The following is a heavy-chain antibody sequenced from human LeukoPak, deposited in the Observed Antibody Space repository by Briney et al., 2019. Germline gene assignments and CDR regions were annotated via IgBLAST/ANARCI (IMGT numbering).Heavy chain of an antibody. V-gene: IGHV3-53*01. Sequence: GGSLRLSCAASGFTVSSNYMSWVRQAPGKGLEWVSVIYSGGSTYYADSVKGRFTISRDNSKNTLYLQMNSLRAEDTAVYYCARGPPNYDILTGYDYWGQGTLVTVSS. CDR3: ARGPPNYDILTGYDY. CDR2: IYSGGST. J-gene: IGHJ4*02. D-gene: IGHD3-9*01. CDR1: GFTVSSNY.